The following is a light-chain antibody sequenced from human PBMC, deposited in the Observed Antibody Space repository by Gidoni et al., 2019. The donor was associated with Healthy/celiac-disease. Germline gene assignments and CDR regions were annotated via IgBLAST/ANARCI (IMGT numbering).Light chain of an antibody. J-gene: IGKJ1*01. CDR2: GAS. V-gene: IGKV3-15*01. Sequence: EIVMTQSPATLSVSPGERATLSCRASQSVSSNLAWYQQKPGQAPRLLIYGASTRATGIPEFTLTISSLQSEDFAVYYCQQYNNWPRTFXXXTKVEIK. CDR3: QQYNNWPRT. CDR1: QSVSSN.